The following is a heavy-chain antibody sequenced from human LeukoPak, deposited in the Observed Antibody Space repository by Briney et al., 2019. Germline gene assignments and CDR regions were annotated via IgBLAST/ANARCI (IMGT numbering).Heavy chain of an antibody. Sequence: GGALRPSCAASGFTFSSYAMHWVRQAPGKGLGWVAGISYDGSNKYYADSVKGRFTISRDNSKNTLYLQMNSLRAEDTAVYYCARGVAPAANGLVWGQGTLVTVSS. CDR1: GFTFSSYA. V-gene: IGHV3-30-3*01. D-gene: IGHD2-2*01. J-gene: IGHJ4*02. CDR2: ISYDGSNK. CDR3: ARGVAPAANGLV.